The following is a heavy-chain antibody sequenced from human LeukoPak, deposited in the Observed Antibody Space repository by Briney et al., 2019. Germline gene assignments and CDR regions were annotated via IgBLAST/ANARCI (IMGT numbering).Heavy chain of an antibody. J-gene: IGHJ3*02. D-gene: IGHD1-1*01. CDR3: ARADYEGNNWRDDAFDI. Sequence: ASVKVSCKTSGYTFTSFDINWVRQATGQRLEWMGWMNPKSGSAGYARNFQGRVTFTRDTSISTAYMELSSLTSEDTAVYYCARADYEGNNWRDDAFDIWGQGTMVTVSS. CDR1: GYTFTSFD. CDR2: MNPKSGSA. V-gene: IGHV1-8*03.